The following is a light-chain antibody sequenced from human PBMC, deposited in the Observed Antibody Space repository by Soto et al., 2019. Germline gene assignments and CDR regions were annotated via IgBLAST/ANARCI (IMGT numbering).Light chain of an antibody. CDR1: QSITNY. CDR3: HQSYDSPFT. Sequence: DIQMTQSPSSLSASVGDRVTITCRASQSITNYLNWYQHKPGKAPKLLVYGASSLQSGVPSRFSGSGVGTDFTLTISSLQPEDFATYYCHQSYDSPFTFGPGTKVDIK. J-gene: IGKJ3*01. V-gene: IGKV1-39*01. CDR2: GAS.